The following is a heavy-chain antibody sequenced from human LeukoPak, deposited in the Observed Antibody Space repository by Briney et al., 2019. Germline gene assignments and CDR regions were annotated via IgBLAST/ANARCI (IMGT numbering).Heavy chain of an antibody. J-gene: IGHJ4*02. V-gene: IGHV4-34*01. D-gene: IGHD2-15*01. CDR2: INHSGST. CDR1: GGSFSGYY. CDR3: ARETTGSLSR. Sequence: PSETLSLTCAVYGGSFSGYYWSWIRQPPGKGLEWIGEINHSGSTNYNPSLKSRVTISVDTSKNQFSLKLSSVTAADTAVYYCARETTGSLSRWGQGTLVTVSS.